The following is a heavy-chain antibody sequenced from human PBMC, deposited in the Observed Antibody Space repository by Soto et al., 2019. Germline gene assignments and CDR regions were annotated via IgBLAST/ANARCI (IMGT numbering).Heavy chain of an antibody. V-gene: IGHV5-51*01. J-gene: IGHJ4*02. D-gene: IGHD2-2*01. CDR1: GFTFSSYS. CDR3: GTWRGSSWFDY. Sequence: GESLKVSCKASGFTFSSYSLGWVRHMPGKGLQWMGNIFSSDSSAKYSPSFVGQVTISVDRSINTAYLQWSSLKASDTAIYYCGTWRGSSWFDYWGPGTLVTVSS. CDR2: IFSSDSSA.